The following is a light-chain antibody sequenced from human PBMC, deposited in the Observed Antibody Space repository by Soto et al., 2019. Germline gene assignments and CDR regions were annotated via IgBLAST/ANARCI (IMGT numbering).Light chain of an antibody. J-gene: IGKJ1*01. CDR2: GAS. CDR1: ESVNRGY. CDR3: QQYGSSPQT. Sequence: EIVLTQSPGTLSLSPGERATLSCRASESVNRGYLAWYQQKPGQAPRPLIYGASNRATAIPDRFSGSGSGTDFTLTISRLEPEDSAVYFCQQYGSSPQTFGQGTKVEIK. V-gene: IGKV3-20*01.